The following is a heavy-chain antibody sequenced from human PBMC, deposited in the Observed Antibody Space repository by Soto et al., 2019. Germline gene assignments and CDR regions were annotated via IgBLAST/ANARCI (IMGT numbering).Heavy chain of an antibody. CDR2: ISAYNGNT. CDR1: GYTFTSHG. D-gene: IGHD2-2*01. Sequence: QVQLVQSGAEVKKPGASVKVSCKASGYTFTSHGISWVRQAPGPGLDWMGWISAYNGNTNYAQKLQGRVTMTTDTSTSTAYMEVRILRSDDTAVYYCASARRDGQAAISGAFDIWGQGTIVAVSS. J-gene: IGHJ3*02. CDR3: ASARRDGQAAISGAFDI. V-gene: IGHV1-18*01.